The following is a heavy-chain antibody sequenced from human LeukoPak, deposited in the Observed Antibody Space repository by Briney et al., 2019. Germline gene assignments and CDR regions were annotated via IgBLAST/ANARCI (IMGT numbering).Heavy chain of an antibody. V-gene: IGHV1-2*02. CDR2: INPNSGGT. CDR3: ARARRIAVAGTCVGY. D-gene: IGHD6-19*01. Sequence: ASVEVSCKASGYTFTAYYMHWVRQAPGQGLEWMGWINPNSGGTNYAQKFQGRVTMTRDTSISTAYMELSRLRSDDTTVYYCARARRIAVAGTCVGYWGQGTLVTVSS. CDR1: GYTFTAYY. J-gene: IGHJ4*02.